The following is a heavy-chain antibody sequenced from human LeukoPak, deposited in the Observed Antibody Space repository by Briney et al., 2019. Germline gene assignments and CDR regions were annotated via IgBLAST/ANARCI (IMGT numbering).Heavy chain of an antibody. CDR1: GGSISSSSYY. D-gene: IGHD3-22*01. CDR2: IYYSGST. Sequence: SETLSLTCTVSGGSISSSSYYWGWIRQPPGKGLEWIGSIYYSGSTYYNPSLKSRVTISVDTSKNQFSLKLSSVTAADTAVYYCARDYYDSSGHSPFADYWGQGTLVTVSS. CDR3: ARDYYDSSGHSPFADY. J-gene: IGHJ4*02. V-gene: IGHV4-39*07.